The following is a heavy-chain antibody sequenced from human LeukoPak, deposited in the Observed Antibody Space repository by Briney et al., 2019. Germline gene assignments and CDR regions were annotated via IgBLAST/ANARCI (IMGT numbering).Heavy chain of an antibody. Sequence: GGSLRLSCAASGFTFSSYGMHWVRQAPGKGLEWVAVIWYDGSNKYYADSVKGRFTISRDNSKNTLYLQMNSLRAEDTAVYYCARDPTDCGGDCHTYYCYGMDVWGQGTTVTVSS. CDR1: GFTFSSYG. CDR3: ARDPTDCGGDCHTYYCYGMDV. CDR2: IWYDGSNK. J-gene: IGHJ6*02. D-gene: IGHD2-21*02. V-gene: IGHV3-33*01.